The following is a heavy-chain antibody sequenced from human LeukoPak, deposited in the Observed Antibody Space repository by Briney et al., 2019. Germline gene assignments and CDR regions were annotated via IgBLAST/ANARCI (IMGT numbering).Heavy chain of an antibody. Sequence: GGSLRLSCAASGFTFSSYGMHWVRQAPGKGLEWVAVISYDGSNKYYADSVKGRFTISRDNAKNSLYLQMNSLRAEDTAVYYCARDRRWLPIDYWGQGTLVTVSS. D-gene: IGHD6-19*01. V-gene: IGHV3-30*03. J-gene: IGHJ4*02. CDR3: ARDRRWLPIDY. CDR2: ISYDGSNK. CDR1: GFTFSSYG.